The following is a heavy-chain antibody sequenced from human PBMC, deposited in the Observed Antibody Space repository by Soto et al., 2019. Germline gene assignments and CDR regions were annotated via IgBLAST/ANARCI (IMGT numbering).Heavy chain of an antibody. Sequence: SETLSLTCTVSGVSIRSYFWNWIRQSPGKGLEWIGYIYDGGNIDYNTSLMSRVTISVDTSKNQFSLRLSSVTAADTAVYYCARVRATVTSHDAFDVWGQGTMVTVSS. CDR3: ARVRATVTSHDAFDV. V-gene: IGHV4-59*01. D-gene: IGHD4-17*01. CDR2: IYDGGNI. J-gene: IGHJ3*01. CDR1: GVSIRSYF.